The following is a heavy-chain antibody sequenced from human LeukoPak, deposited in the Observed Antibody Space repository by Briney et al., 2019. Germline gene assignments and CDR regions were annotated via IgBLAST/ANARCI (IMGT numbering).Heavy chain of an antibody. Sequence: PGGSLRLSCAAAGLTFSSYGMHWVRQAPGKGLEWVAVIWYDGSNKYYADSVKGRFTISRDNSKNTLYLQMNSLRAEDTAVYYCARDRGRYSGYDLNYWGQGTLVTVSS. D-gene: IGHD5-12*01. J-gene: IGHJ4*02. CDR2: IWYDGSNK. CDR3: ARDRGRYSGYDLNY. V-gene: IGHV3-33*01. CDR1: GLTFSSYG.